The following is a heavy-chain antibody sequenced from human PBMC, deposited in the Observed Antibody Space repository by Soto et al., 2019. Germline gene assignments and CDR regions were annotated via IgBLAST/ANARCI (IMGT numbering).Heavy chain of an antibody. D-gene: IGHD1-26*01. Sequence: EVQLLESGGGLVQPGGSLRLSCAASGFTFSNYVMTWLRQASGKGLGWVSSMRFSVSDTFYAGSVKGRFTVSRDNSKNTLFLQMNSLRAEDTAVYYCAKTDKFNAESNGWANRFDYWGQGTMVTVSS. V-gene: IGHV3-23*01. CDR1: GFTFSNYV. CDR3: AKTDKFNAESNGWANRFDY. CDR2: MRFSVSDT. J-gene: IGHJ4*02.